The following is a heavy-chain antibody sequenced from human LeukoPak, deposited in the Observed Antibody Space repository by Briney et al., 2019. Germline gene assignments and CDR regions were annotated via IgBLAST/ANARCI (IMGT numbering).Heavy chain of an antibody. CDR2: ISGSGSAT. Sequence: GGSLRLSCAASGFAFSNFAMHWVRQAPGKGLEWVSGISGSGSATYYADSVRGRFTISRDNSKNTLSLLMDSLRAEDTAIYYCAKAGGRSGGTNGLDFWGQGTLVTVSS. D-gene: IGHD3/OR15-3a*01. CDR3: AKAGGRSGGTNGLDF. CDR1: GFAFSNFA. J-gene: IGHJ1*01. V-gene: IGHV3-23*01.